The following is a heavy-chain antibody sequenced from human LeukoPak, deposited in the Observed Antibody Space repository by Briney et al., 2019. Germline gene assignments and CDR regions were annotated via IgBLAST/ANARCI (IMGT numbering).Heavy chain of an antibody. J-gene: IGHJ1*01. V-gene: IGHV3-21*01. Sequence: KPGGSLRLSCAASGFTFINHCMNWVRQAPGKGLEWVSSTSTISRYIYYADSVEGRFTISRDNSKNTLYLQMNSLRAEDTAVYYCARDPNCSSTSCYKYFQHWGQGTLVTVSS. D-gene: IGHD2-2*01. CDR2: TSTISRYI. CDR3: ARDPNCSSTSCYKYFQH. CDR1: GFTFINHC.